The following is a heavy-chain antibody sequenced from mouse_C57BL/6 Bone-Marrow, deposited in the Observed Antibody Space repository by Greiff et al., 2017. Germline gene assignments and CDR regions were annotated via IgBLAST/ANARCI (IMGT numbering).Heavy chain of an antibody. CDR2: ISNLAYSI. V-gene: IGHV5-15*01. J-gene: IGHJ4*01. CDR1: GFTFSDYG. CDR3: ARHPSYYYGSRRYYYAMDY. Sequence: DVHLVESGGGLVQPGGSLKLSCAASGFTFSDYGMAWVRQAPRKGPEWVAFISNLAYSIYYADTVTGRFTISRDNAKNTLYLEMSSLRSEDTAMYYCARHPSYYYGSRRYYYAMDYWGQGTSVTVSS. D-gene: IGHD1-1*01.